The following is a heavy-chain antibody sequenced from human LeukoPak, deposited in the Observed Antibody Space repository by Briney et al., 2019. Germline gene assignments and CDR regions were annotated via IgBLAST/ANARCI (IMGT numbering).Heavy chain of an antibody. V-gene: IGHV3-48*04. CDR3: ARDPEYYYESSGVRYYYYYMDV. CDR2: ISSSGSTI. CDR1: GFTFSSYS. D-gene: IGHD3-22*01. J-gene: IGHJ6*03. Sequence: GGSLRLSCAASGFTFSSYSMNWVRQAPGKGLEWVSYISSSGSTIYYADSVKGRFTISRDNAKNSLYLQMNSLRAEDTAVYYCARDPEYYYESSGVRYYYYYMDVWGKGTTVTVSS.